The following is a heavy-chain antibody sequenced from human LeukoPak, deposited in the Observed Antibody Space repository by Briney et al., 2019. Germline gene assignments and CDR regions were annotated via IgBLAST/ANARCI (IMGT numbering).Heavy chain of an antibody. V-gene: IGHV1-69*13. D-gene: IGHD3-22*01. Sequence: SVKVSCKASGGTFSSYAISWVRQAPGQGLEWMGGIIPIFGTANYAQKFQGRVTITADESASTAYMELSSLRSEDTAVYYCARKGYDSSGYYESNYFDYWGQGTLVTVSS. CDR1: GGTFSSYA. CDR3: ARKGYDSSGYYESNYFDY. J-gene: IGHJ4*02. CDR2: IIPIFGTA.